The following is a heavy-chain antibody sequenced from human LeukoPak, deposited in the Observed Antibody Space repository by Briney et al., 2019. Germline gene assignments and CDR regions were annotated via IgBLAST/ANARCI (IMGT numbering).Heavy chain of an antibody. J-gene: IGHJ4*02. CDR3: TRDPGDTAMAKYYFDY. CDR2: INPNSGGT. D-gene: IGHD5-18*01. V-gene: IGHV1-2*02. CDR1: GYTFTGYY. Sequence: GASVKVSCKASGYTFTGYYLHWVRPAPGQGLEWMGWINPNSGGTSYAQKFQDRVTMTRDTSTSTAYMELSRLRSDDTAVYYCTRDPGDTAMAKYYFDYWGQGTLVTVSS.